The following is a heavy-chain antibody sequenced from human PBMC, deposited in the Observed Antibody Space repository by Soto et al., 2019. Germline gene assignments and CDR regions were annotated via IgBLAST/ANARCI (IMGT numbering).Heavy chain of an antibody. CDR2: ISETGGST. V-gene: IGHV3-23*01. CDR1: GFAFSSYA. CDR3: AKDARPSS. Sequence: SGGSLRHSCAASGFAFSSYAMSWVRQAPGKGLEWVSTISETGGSTYYTDSVKGRFTISRDTSKNTLYLQMNSLRAEDTALYYCAKDARPSSWGQGTLVTVSS. J-gene: IGHJ5*02.